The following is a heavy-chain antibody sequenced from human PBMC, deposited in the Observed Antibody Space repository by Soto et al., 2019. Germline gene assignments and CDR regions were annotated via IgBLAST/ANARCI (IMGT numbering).Heavy chain of an antibody. D-gene: IGHD1-1*01. V-gene: IGHV4-34*01. CDR3: ARRQLGYY. J-gene: IGHJ4*02. Sequence: QVQLQQWGAGLLKPSETLSLTCGVYGGFFTGYYWSWVRQPPGKGLEWIGQINHGGSTKYNPSLKSRVTMSIDTSKNQFSLRLKSVTAADTAFYYCARRQLGYYWGQGIQVTVSS. CDR2: INHGGST. CDR1: GGFFTGYY.